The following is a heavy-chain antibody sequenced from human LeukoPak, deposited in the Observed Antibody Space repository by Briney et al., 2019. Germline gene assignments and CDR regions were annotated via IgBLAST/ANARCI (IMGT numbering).Heavy chain of an antibody. J-gene: IGHJ3*02. CDR1: GFTFSGYS. D-gene: IGHD3-22*01. CDR3: ATDREDYDSSGYYLSDAFDI. Sequence: GGSLRLSCAVSGFTFSGYSMKWVRQAPGKGLEWVSFISSSSTTIYHADSVKGRFTVSRDNAKNSLYLQMDSLRAEDTAVYYCATDREDYDSSGYYLSDAFDIWGQGTMVPVSS. V-gene: IGHV3-48*01. CDR2: ISSSSTTI.